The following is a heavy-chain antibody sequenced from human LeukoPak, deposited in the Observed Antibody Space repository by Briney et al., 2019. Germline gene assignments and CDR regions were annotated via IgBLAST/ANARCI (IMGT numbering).Heavy chain of an antibody. CDR1: GGSISSYY. D-gene: IGHD5-12*01. CDR2: IYYSGST. J-gene: IGHJ4*02. CDR3: AGGGYANFDY. V-gene: IGHV4-59*01. Sequence: PSETLSLTCTVSGGSISSYYWSWIRQPPGKGLEWIGYIYYSGSTNYNPSLKSRVTISVDTSKNQFSLKLSSVTAADTAVYYCAGGGYANFDYWGQGTLVTVSS.